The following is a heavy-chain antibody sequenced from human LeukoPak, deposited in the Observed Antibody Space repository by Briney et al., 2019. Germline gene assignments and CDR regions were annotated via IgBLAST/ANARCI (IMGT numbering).Heavy chain of an antibody. CDR3: ARDFNAGYSSSWYLDV. J-gene: IGHJ6*03. V-gene: IGHV4-59*01. CDR1: GDSINSYW. D-gene: IGHD6-13*01. Sequence: SETLSLTCTVSGDSINSYWWAWIRQPPGKGLEWIGYIHYSGTTNYNPSLKSRVTISLDTSRNQFSLKLSSVTAADTAVYYCARDFNAGYSSSWYLDVWGKGTTVTVSS. CDR2: IHYSGTT.